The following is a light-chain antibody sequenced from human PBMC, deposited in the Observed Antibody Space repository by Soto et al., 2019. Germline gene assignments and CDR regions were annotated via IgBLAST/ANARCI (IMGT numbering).Light chain of an antibody. J-gene: IGKJ1*01. Sequence: DIQMTKPLSTLPGSVGDRATITCRASRTISSWLAWYQQKPGKALKLLIYKASTLKSGVPSRFSGSGSGTEFTLTISSLQPDDFATYYCQHYNSYSEAFGQGTKVELK. V-gene: IGKV1-5*03. CDR3: QHYNSYSEA. CDR1: RTISSW. CDR2: KAS.